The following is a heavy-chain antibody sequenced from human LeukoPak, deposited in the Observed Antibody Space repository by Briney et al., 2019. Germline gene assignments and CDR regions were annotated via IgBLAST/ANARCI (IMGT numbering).Heavy chain of an antibody. CDR1: GHTFTSYG. D-gene: IGHD3-22*01. J-gene: IGHJ4*02. CDR3: AREYYDSNRRDYFDY. V-gene: IGHV1-18*01. Sequence: ASVKVSCKASGHTFTSYGISWVRQAPGQGLEWMGWISAYNGNTNYAQKLQGRVTMTTDTSTSTAYMELRSLRSDDTAAYYCAREYYDSNRRDYFDYWGQGTLVTVSS. CDR2: ISAYNGNT.